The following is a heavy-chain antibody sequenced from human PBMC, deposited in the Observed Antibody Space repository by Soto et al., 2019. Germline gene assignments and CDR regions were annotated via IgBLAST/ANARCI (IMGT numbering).Heavy chain of an antibody. Sequence: PGGSLRLSCAGSGFIFSDHYMDWVRQAPGKGLEWVGRSRNKPKKYTTEYATSVKGRFTISRDDSKNSLYLQMNSLKNEDTAVYYCARISAATSNAFDIWGQGTMVTVSS. V-gene: IGHV3-72*01. CDR2: SRNKPKKYTT. CDR1: GFIFSDHY. J-gene: IGHJ3*02. CDR3: ARISAATSNAFDI. D-gene: IGHD6-13*01.